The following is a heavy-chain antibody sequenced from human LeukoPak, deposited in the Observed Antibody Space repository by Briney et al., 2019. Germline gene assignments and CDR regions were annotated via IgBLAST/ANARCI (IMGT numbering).Heavy chain of an antibody. D-gene: IGHD2-15*01. CDR3: ARGRGYCSGGSCSSSGPRGGYGMDV. CDR1: GGSFSGYY. V-gene: IGHV4-34*01. Sequence: SETLSLTCAVYGGSFSGYYWSWIRQPPGKGLEWIGEISHSGSTNYNPSLKSRVTISVDTSKNQFSLKLSSVTAADTAVYYCARGRGYCSGGSCSSSGPRGGYGMDVWGQGTTVTVSS. J-gene: IGHJ6*02. CDR2: ISHSGST.